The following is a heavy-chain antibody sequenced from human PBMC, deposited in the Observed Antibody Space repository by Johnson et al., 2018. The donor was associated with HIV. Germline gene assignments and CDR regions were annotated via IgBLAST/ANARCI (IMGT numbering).Heavy chain of an antibody. D-gene: IGHD3/OR15-3a*01. CDR2: VWSDGNNR. CDR3: AKDKFMFLDNPVDAFDV. CDR1: GFTFSDYG. J-gene: IGHJ3*01. V-gene: IGHV3-33*06. Sequence: VQLVESGGGVVQPGRSLRLSCAASGFTFSDYGIHWVRQAPGKGLEWVAVVWSDGNNRYYADSVKGRFTISRDNSNNTLYLHMNSLRPDDTGVYYCAKDKFMFLDNPVDAFDVWGQGTMVTFSS.